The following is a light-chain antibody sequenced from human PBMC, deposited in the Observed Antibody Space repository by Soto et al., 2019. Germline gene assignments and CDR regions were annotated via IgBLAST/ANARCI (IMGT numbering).Light chain of an antibody. Sequence: EIVLTQSPGTLSLSPGERATLSCRASQSVGSNYLAWYRLKPGQSPSLLIYSTSIRAAGIPDRFSGSGSGTEFTLTISRLEPEDFAVYYCQQYGNSPRTFGQGTKVE. CDR1: QSVGSNY. CDR3: QQYGNSPRT. V-gene: IGKV3-20*01. J-gene: IGKJ1*01. CDR2: STS.